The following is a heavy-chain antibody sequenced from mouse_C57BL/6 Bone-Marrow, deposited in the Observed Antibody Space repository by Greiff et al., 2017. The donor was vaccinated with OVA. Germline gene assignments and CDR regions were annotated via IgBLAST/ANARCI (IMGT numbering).Heavy chain of an antibody. CDR1: GYTFTSYW. D-gene: IGHD1-1*01. CDR2: IHPNSGST. Sequence: QVQLQQPGAELVKPGASVKLSCKASGYTFTSYWMHWVKQRPGQGLEWIGMIHPNSGSTNYNEKFKSKATLTVDKSSSTAYMQLGSLTSEDSAVSYCARDGTAWFAYWGQGTLVTVSA. CDR3: ARDGTAWFAY. J-gene: IGHJ3*01. V-gene: IGHV1-64*01.